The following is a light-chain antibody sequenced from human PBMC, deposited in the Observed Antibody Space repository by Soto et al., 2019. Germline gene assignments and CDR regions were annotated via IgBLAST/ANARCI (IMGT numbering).Light chain of an antibody. CDR2: DAS. V-gene: IGKV1-39*01. CDR3: QQSYSAPRT. CDR1: QSISSY. J-gene: IGKJ2*01. Sequence: IQMTQSPSSLSASVGDRVPFTCRASQSISSYLNWYQQKPGKAPKLLIYDASSLESGVPSRFSGSGSETGFTLTISSLQPEDFATYYCQQSYSAPRTFGQGTKVDIK.